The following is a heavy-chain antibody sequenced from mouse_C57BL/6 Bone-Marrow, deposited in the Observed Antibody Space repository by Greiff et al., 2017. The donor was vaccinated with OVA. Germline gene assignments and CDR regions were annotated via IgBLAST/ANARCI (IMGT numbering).Heavy chain of an antibody. Sequence: EVMLVESGEGLVKPGGSLKLSCAASGFTFSSYAMSWVRQTPEKRLEWVAYISSGGDYIYYADTVKGRFPISRDNARNTLYLQMSSLKSEDTAMYYCTRRGTTVVATDWFAYWGQGTLVTVSA. CDR2: ISSGGDYI. CDR3: TRRGTTVVATDWFAY. D-gene: IGHD1-1*01. V-gene: IGHV5S21*01. J-gene: IGHJ3*01. CDR1: GFTFSSYA.